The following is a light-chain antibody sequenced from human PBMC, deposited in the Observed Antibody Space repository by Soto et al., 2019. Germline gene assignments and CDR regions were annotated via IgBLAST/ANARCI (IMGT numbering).Light chain of an antibody. Sequence: EIVLTQSPGTLSLSPGERATLSCRASQSVSNIYLAWYQQKPGQAPRLLIYGASSRATGIRDRFSGSGSGTDFTLTISRLEPEDFAVYYCQQYDNSLYTFGQGTKLEIK. J-gene: IGKJ2*01. CDR3: QQYDNSLYT. CDR1: QSVSNIY. CDR2: GAS. V-gene: IGKV3-20*01.